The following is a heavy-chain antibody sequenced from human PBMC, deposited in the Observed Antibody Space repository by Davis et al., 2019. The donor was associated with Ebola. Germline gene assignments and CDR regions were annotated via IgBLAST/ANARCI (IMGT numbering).Heavy chain of an antibody. Sequence: GESLKISCAASGFTVSSNYMSWVRQAPGKGLEWVSVIYSGGSTYYADSVKGRFTISRDNSKNTLYLQMNSLRAEDTAVYYCAKDSDFWSGYPLDYWGQGTLVTVSS. CDR3: AKDSDFWSGYPLDY. J-gene: IGHJ4*02. V-gene: IGHV3-66*01. CDR1: GFTVSSNY. CDR2: IYSGGST. D-gene: IGHD3-3*01.